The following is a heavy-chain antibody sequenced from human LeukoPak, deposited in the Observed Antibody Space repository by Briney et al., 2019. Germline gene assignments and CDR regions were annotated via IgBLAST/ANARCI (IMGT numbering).Heavy chain of an antibody. CDR2: IHDSGST. CDR3: ARLDAAAGRYLQFFY. V-gene: IGHV4-59*08. Sequence: SETLSLTCTVSGGPISNYYWSWIRQSPEKGLKWIGYIHDSGSTNYNPSLKSRVTISVDTSKNQFSLKLSSVTAADTAVYYCARLDAAAGRYLQFFYWGQGTLVTVSS. J-gene: IGHJ4*02. CDR1: GGPISNYY. D-gene: IGHD5-24*01.